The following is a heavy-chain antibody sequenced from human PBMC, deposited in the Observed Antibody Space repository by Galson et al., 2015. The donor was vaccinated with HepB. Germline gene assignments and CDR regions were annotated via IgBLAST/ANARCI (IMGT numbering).Heavy chain of an antibody. CDR1: GGTFSSYA. D-gene: IGHD6-13*01. Sequence: SVKVSCKASGGTFSSYAISWVRQAPGQGLEWMGRIIPILGIANYAQKFQGRVTITADKSTSTAYMELSSLRSEDTAVYYCARASGIAAAGSYDYWGQGTLVTVSS. V-gene: IGHV1-69*04. CDR2: IIPILGIA. J-gene: IGHJ4*02. CDR3: ARASGIAAAGSYDY.